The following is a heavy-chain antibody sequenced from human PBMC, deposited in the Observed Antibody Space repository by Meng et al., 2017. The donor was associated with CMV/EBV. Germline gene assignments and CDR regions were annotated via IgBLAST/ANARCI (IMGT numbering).Heavy chain of an antibody. Sequence: GGSLRPPCAASGFPFSSYEMNWVRQAPGKGLEWVSYISSSGSTIYYADSVKGRFTISRDNAKNSLYLQMNSLRAEDTAVYYCARGVVITIFGPTYNWFDPWGQGTLVTVSS. CDR3: ARGVVITIFGPTYNWFDP. J-gene: IGHJ5*02. CDR1: GFPFSSYE. CDR2: ISSSGSTI. D-gene: IGHD3-3*01. V-gene: IGHV3-48*03.